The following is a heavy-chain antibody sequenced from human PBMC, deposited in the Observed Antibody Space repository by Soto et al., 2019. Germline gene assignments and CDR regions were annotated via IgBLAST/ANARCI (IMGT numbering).Heavy chain of an antibody. CDR1: GYTFTSYG. CDR2: ISAHNGNT. V-gene: IGHV1-18*01. Sequence: QVHLVQSGAEVKKPGASVKVSCKASGYTFTSYGITWVRQAPGPGLEWMGWISAHNGNTDYAQKLQGRVIVTRDTSTSTAYMELRSLISDDTAVYYCARGRDGDYWGQGALVTVSS. CDR3: ARGRDGDY. J-gene: IGHJ4*02. D-gene: IGHD6-6*01.